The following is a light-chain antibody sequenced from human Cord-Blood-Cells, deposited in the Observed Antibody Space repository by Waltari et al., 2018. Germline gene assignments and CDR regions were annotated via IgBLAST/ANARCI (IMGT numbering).Light chain of an antibody. V-gene: IGKV1-39*01. Sequence: DIQMTQSPSSLSASVGDRVPITCRASQSISSYLNWYQHKPGKDPKLLIYAASRLQSGVPARFSGSRSVTNFTLTISSLQPEDVATYDCQQSYSTPRTFGQGTKVEIK. CDR2: AAS. CDR1: QSISSY. CDR3: QQSYSTPRT. J-gene: IGKJ1*01.